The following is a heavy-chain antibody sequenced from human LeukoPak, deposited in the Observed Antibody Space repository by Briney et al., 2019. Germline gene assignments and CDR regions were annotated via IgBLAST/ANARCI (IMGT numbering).Heavy chain of an antibody. CDR1: GGTFSSYA. J-gene: IGHJ4*02. CDR2: IIPIFGTA. D-gene: IGHD3-22*01. Sequence: ASVKVSCKASGGTFSSYAISWVRQAPGQGLEWMGGIIPIFGTANYAQKFQGRVTITTDESTSTAYMELSSLRSEDTAVYYCARALWTYYYDSSGGFYDYWGQGTLVTVSS. V-gene: IGHV1-69*05. CDR3: ARALWTYYYDSSGGFYDY.